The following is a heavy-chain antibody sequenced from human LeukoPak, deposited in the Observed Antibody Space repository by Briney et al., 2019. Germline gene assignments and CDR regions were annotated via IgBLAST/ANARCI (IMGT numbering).Heavy chain of an antibody. CDR1: GGTFSSYA. D-gene: IGHD3-22*01. CDR2: IIPIFGTA. J-gene: IGHJ4*02. V-gene: IGHV1-69*13. Sequence: GALVKVSCKASGGTFSSYAISWVRQAPGQGLEWMGGIIPIFGTANYAQKFQGRVTITADESTSTAYMELSSLRSEDTAVYYCAELDSSGYYGYWGQGTLVTVSS. CDR3: AELDSSGYYGY.